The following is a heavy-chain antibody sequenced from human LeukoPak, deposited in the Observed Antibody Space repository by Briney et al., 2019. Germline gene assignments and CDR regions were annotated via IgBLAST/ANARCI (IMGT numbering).Heavy chain of an antibody. V-gene: IGHV4-39*01. J-gene: IGHJ4*02. D-gene: IGHD1-26*01. CDR1: GGSISSSSYY. Sequence: SETLSLTCTVSGGSISSSSYYWGWIRQPPGKGLEWIGSIYYSGSTYYKSSLKGRVTVSVGTSKNQFSLKLSSVTAADTAVYYCASLRERSYYARGFDYWGQGTLVTVSS. CDR3: ASLRERSYYARGFDY. CDR2: IYYSGST.